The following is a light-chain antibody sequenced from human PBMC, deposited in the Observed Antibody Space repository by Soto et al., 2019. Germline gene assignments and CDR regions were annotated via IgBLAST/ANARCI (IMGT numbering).Light chain of an antibody. CDR2: RAS. CDR1: QSISTY. V-gene: IGKV1-5*03. J-gene: IGKJ2*01. Sequence: DIQMTQSPSTLSASVGVRVSITCRASQSISTYLAWYQQKPGKAPKALIYRASSLESGVPSRFSGSGSGTEFTLTISSLQPDDFATYYCQQYNEYPYTFGQGTKLEIK. CDR3: QQYNEYPYT.